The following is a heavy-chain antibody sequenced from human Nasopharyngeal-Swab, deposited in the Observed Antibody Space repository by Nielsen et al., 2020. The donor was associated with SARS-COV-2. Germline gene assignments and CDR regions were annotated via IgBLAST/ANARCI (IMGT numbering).Heavy chain of an antibody. Sequence: WIRQPPGKGLEWIGYIYYSGSTYYNPPLKSRVTISVDTSKNQFSLKLSSVTAADTAVYYCARNYGDQVNMDVWGKGTTVTVSS. CDR2: IYYSGST. CDR3: ARNYGDQVNMDV. J-gene: IGHJ6*04. V-gene: IGHV4-31*02. D-gene: IGHD4-17*01.